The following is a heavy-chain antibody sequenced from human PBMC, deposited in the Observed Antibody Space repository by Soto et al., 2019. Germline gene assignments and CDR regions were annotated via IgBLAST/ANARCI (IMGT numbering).Heavy chain of an antibody. D-gene: IGHD2-21*01. V-gene: IGHV1-8*01. Sequence: QVQLVQSGAEVKKPGASVKVSCKASGYTFTTYDINWVRQATGQGLEWMGWMNTYNSNTGYAQRFQGRVTLTWDTSISTAYMELSSLTSEDTAIYYCARGCDFDFWGQGTLVSVSS. CDR3: ARGCDFDF. J-gene: IGHJ4*02. CDR2: MNTYNSNT. CDR1: GYTFTTYD.